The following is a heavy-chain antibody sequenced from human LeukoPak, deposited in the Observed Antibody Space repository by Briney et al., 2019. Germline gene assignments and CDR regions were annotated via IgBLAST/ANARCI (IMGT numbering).Heavy chain of an antibody. CDR2: ISTSGDST. V-gene: IGHV3-21*06. Sequence: GGSLRLSCAASGFTYSSQNMNWARQAPGKGLEWVAYISTSGDSTKYADSVEGRFTISRDNAENSLYLLMNSLRVEDTAVYYCVKNGWLDYWGQGILVTVSS. CDR3: VKNGWLDY. D-gene: IGHD5-24*01. CDR1: GFTYSSQN. J-gene: IGHJ4*02.